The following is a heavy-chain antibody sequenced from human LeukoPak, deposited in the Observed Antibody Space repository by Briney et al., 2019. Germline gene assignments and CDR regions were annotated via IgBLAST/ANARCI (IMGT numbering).Heavy chain of an antibody. CDR1: GFIFSNYA. CDR2: ISSSSSYI. D-gene: IGHD3-10*01. V-gene: IGHV3-21*01. CDR3: ASYTYYYGSGRNLTLFDY. Sequence: NTGGSLRLSCATSGFIFSNYAVNWVRQAPGKGLEWVSSISSSSSYIYYADSVKGRFTISRDNAKNSLYLQMNSLRAEDTAVYYCASYTYYYGSGRNLTLFDYWGQGTLVTVSS. J-gene: IGHJ4*02.